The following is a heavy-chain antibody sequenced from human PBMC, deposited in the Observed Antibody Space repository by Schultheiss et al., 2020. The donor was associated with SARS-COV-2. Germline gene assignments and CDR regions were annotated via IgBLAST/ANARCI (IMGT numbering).Heavy chain of an antibody. Sequence: SETLSLTCTVSGGSISSSSYYWGWIRQPPGKGLEWIGSIYYSGSTYYNPSLKSRVTISVDTSKNQFSLKLSSVTAADTAVYYCARAGMLVVVLYFQHWGQGTLVTVSS. CDR3: ARAGMLVVVLYFQH. D-gene: IGHD3-22*01. J-gene: IGHJ1*01. V-gene: IGHV4-39*07. CDR2: IYYSGST. CDR1: GGSISSSSYY.